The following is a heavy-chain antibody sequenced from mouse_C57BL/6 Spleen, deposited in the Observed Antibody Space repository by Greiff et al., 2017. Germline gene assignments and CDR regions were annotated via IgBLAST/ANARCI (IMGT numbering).Heavy chain of an antibody. J-gene: IGHJ3*01. CDR3: TRLDGSAWFAY. CDR2: IDPETGGT. D-gene: IGHD2-3*01. Sequence: VQLQQSGAELVRPGASVTLSCKASGYTFTDYEMHWVKQTPVHGLEWIGAIDPETGGTAYNQKFKGKAILTADKSSSTAYMELRSLTSEDSAVYYCTRLDGSAWFAYWGQGTLVTVSA. V-gene: IGHV1-15*01. CDR1: GYTFTDYE.